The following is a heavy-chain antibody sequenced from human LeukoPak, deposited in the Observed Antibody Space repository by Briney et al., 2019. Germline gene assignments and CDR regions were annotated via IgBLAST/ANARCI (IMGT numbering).Heavy chain of an antibody. CDR2: INTNTGNP. Sequence: ASVKVSCKASGYTFTSYAMNWVRQAPGQGLEWMGWINTNTGNPTYAQGFTGRFVFSLDTSVSTAYLQISSLKAEDTAVYYCARDSLPFHYVRGSYRYWDYWGQGTLVTVSS. J-gene: IGHJ4*02. V-gene: IGHV7-4-1*02. CDR1: GYTFTSYA. CDR3: ARDSLPFHYVRGSYRYWDY. D-gene: IGHD3-16*02.